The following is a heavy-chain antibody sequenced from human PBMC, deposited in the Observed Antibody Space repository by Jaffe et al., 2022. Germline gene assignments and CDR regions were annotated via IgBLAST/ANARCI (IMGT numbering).Heavy chain of an antibody. CDR3: ARERKEFSWYFDL. D-gene: IGHD3-10*01. CDR1: GFTFSTYW. J-gene: IGHJ2*01. V-gene: IGHV3-7*01. CDR2: IKRDGSDK. Sequence: EVQLVESGGGLVQPGGSLRLSCAVSGFTFSTYWMTWLRQAPGKGLEWVANIKRDGSDKYYVNSVKGRFTISRDNAKNSLYVQMNSLRAEDTAVYYCARERKEFSWYFDLWGRGTLVTVSS.